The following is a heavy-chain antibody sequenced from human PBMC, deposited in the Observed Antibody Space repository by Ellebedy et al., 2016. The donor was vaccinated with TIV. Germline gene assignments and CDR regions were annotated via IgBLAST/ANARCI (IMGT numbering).Heavy chain of an antibody. D-gene: IGHD4-17*01. CDR3: ATDGSYGDYRSPTHAFVM. J-gene: IGHJ3*02. Sequence: GESLKISCAASGFSFNSYWMTWVRQAPGKGLEWVANINQGGSERHYVDSVKGRFTISRDNAKNSLYLQMNSLRGEDTAVYYCATDGSYGDYRSPTHAFVMWGQGTLVTVSS. V-gene: IGHV3-7*01. CDR2: INQGGSER. CDR1: GFSFNSYW.